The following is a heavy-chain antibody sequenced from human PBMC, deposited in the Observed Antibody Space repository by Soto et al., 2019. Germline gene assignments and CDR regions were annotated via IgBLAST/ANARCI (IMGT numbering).Heavy chain of an antibody. V-gene: IGHV1-8*01. Sequence: ASVKVSCKASGYTFTSYDINWVRQATGQGLEWMGWMNPNSGNTGYAQKFQGRVTMTRNTSISTAYMELSSLRSDDTAVYYCAGESITGLPAELSNGILAFDIWGQGTMVTVSS. CDR1: GYTFTSYD. CDR2: MNPNSGNT. J-gene: IGHJ3*02. CDR3: AGESITGLPAELSNGILAFDI. D-gene: IGHD1-20*01.